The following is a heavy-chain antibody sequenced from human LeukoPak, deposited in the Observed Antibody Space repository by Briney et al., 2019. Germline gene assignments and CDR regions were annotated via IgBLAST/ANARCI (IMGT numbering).Heavy chain of an antibody. D-gene: IGHD5-24*01. Sequence: ASVKVSCKASGYTFTAYYIHWVRQAPGQGLEWMGWINTDSGVTNYEQKFQGRVTMTRDTSITTAHMELSGLRSDDTAVYYCARDLLEMATILTSGFWGQGTLVTVSS. J-gene: IGHJ4*02. CDR3: ARDLLEMATILTSGF. V-gene: IGHV1-2*02. CDR1: GYTFTAYY. CDR2: INTDSGVT.